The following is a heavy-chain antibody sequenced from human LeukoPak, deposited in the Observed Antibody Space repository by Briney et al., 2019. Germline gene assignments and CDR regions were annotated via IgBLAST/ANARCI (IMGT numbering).Heavy chain of an antibody. Sequence: PGGSLRLSCAASGFTFSTYSMNWVRQAPGKGLEWVSYISSSSSTIYYANSVKGRFTISRDNSKNTLYLQMGSLRAEDMAVYYCARDLSGGGLDYWGQGTLVTVSS. CDR1: GFTFSTYS. V-gene: IGHV3-48*01. CDR2: ISSSSSTI. CDR3: ARDLSGGGLDY. J-gene: IGHJ4*02. D-gene: IGHD3-10*01.